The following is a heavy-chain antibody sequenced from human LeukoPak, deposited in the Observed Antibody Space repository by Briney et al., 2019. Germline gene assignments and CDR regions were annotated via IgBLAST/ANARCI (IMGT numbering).Heavy chain of an antibody. CDR1: GITLSNYG. V-gene: IGHV3-23*01. D-gene: IGHD1-26*01. J-gene: IGHJ4*02. CDR2: ISGSGGGT. CDR3: ARVSGSYGDSAY. Sequence: GGSLRLSCAVSGITLSNYGMSWVRQAPGKGLEWVAGISGSGGGTNYADSVQGRFTISRDNAKNSLYLQMNSLRAEDTAVYYCARVSGSYGDSAYWGQGTLVTVSS.